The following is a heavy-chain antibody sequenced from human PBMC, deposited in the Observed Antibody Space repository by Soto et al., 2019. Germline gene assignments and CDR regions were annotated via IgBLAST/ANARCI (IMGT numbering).Heavy chain of an antibody. CDR3: AHGVAVAGTLGYRHYFDY. CDR1: GFSLSTSALG. Sequence: CGPTLVNPTQTLTLTCTFSGFSLSTSALGVGWIRQPPGKALEWLALIYWNDDKRYSPSLKSRLTITKDTSKNQVVLTMTNMDPVDTATYYFAHGVAVAGTLGYRHYFDYWGQGPLVTMTS. J-gene: IGHJ4*02. CDR2: IYWNDDK. D-gene: IGHD6-19*01. V-gene: IGHV2-5*01.